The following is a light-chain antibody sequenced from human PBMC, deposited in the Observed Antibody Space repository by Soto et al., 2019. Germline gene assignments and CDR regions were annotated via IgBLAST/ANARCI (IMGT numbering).Light chain of an antibody. V-gene: IGKV3-11*01. CDR2: DAS. J-gene: IGKJ4*01. CDR1: QSVSSY. Sequence: EIVLTQSPATLSLSPGERATLSCRASQSVSSYLAWYQQKPGQAPRLLIYDASNRATGIPARFSGSGSGTDFTLTISRLEPEDFAVYSCQQRSNFGGGTKVEIK. CDR3: QQRSN.